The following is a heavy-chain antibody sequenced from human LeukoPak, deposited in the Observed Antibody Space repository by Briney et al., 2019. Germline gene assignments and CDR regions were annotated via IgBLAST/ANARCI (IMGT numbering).Heavy chain of an antibody. V-gene: IGHV3-49*03. D-gene: IGHD1-26*01. CDR2: IRSKPYGGTT. CDR3: ARVRYSGVGGRFDAFDI. J-gene: IGHJ3*02. CDR1: GFTFGEYA. Sequence: GGSLRLSCTASGFTFGEYAVSWFRRAPGKGLDWVGFIRSKPYGGTTESAASVKGRFSISRDDSESIAHLQMNSLKTEDTAVYYCARVRYSGVGGRFDAFDIWGQGTMVTVSS.